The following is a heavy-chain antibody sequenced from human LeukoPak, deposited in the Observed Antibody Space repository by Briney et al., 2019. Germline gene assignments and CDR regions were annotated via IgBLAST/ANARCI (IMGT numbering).Heavy chain of an antibody. V-gene: IGHV3-23*01. D-gene: IGHD5-18*01. Sequence: PGGSLRLSCAASGFTFTSYAMSWVRQAPGKGLEWVSLISGTGVSTYYADSVKGRFTISRDNSKNTLYLQMNSLRAEDTAVYYCAKAVAMVNGYFYYWGQGTLVTVSS. J-gene: IGHJ4*02. CDR1: GFTFTSYA. CDR3: AKAVAMVNGYFYY. CDR2: ISGTGVST.